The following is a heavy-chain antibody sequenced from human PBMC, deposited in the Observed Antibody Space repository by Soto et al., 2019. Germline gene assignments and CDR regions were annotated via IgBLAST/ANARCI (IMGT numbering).Heavy chain of an antibody. D-gene: IGHD4-17*01. V-gene: IGHV4-59*08. CDR1: GGSISSYY. Sequence: SETLSLTCTVSGGSISSYYWSWIRQPPGKGLEWIGYIYYSGSTNYNPSLKSRVTISVDTSKNQFSLKLSSVTAADTAVYYCARLSSYGYGFNWFDPWGQGTLVTVSS. CDR3: ARLSSYGYGFNWFDP. J-gene: IGHJ5*02. CDR2: IYYSGST.